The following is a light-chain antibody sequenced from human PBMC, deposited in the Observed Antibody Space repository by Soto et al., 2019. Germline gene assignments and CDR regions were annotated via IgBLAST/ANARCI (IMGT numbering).Light chain of an antibody. CDR3: GTWDNSLSAGA. CDR1: SSNVGLHF. V-gene: IGLV1-51*01. J-gene: IGLJ3*02. CDR2: DND. Sequence: QSVLTQPPSVSAAPGQKVTISCSGTSSNVGLHFVSWYQQFPGTAPKLLIYDNDQRPSGIPDRFSGSKSGTSATLGITGLQTGDEADYYCGTWDNSLSAGAFGGGTKLTVL.